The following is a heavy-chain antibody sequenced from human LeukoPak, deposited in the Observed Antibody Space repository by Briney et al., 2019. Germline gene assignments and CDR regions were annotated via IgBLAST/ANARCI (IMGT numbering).Heavy chain of an antibody. J-gene: IGHJ4*02. D-gene: IGHD3-10*01. Sequence: SETLSLTCTVSGGSISSGDYYWSWIRQPPGKGLEWIGYIYYSGSTYYNPSLKSRVTISVDTSKNQFSLKLSSVTAADTAVYYCARRRYYSENFDYWGQGTLVTVSS. CDR2: IYYSGST. CDR3: ARRRYYSENFDY. CDR1: GGSISSGDYY. V-gene: IGHV4-30-4*01.